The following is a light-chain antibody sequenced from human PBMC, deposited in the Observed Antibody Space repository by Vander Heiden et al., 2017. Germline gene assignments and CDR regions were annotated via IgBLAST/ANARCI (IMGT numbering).Light chain of an antibody. CDR1: SGSVSTTYC. CDR3: LMYMGSDGWV. J-gene: IGLJ3*02. V-gene: IGLV8-61*01. Sequence: LPSGSVSTTYCPSWHQPTPGPAPRTPRNHPNISSSGVPARFSGSIQGSTAAVTITGAQADDESDDFCLMYMGSDGWVFGGGTKLTVL. CDR2: HPN.